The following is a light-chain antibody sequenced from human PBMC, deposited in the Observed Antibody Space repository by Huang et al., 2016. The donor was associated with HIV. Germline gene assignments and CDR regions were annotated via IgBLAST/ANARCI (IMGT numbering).Light chain of an antibody. CDR3: QQSYYFPRT. Sequence: DIQMTQSPSSLSASVGDRVTITCRASQRIDAYLNWYQYKPGRAPKLLIFATSDLQSGVPSRFSGSRSVTTFTLSISNLQPQDFATYFCQQSYYFPRTFGQGTKVEMK. CDR1: QRIDAY. CDR2: ATS. J-gene: IGKJ2*01. V-gene: IGKV1-39*01.